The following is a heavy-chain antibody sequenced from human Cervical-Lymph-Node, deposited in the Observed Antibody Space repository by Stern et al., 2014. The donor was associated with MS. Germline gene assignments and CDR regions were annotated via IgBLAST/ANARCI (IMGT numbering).Heavy chain of an antibody. D-gene: IGHD3-10*01. Sequence: QVQLQESGPGLVKPSGTLSLTCAVSGGSISSSNWWSWVRQPPGKGLEWIGEIYHSGSTTYNPSPKSRGTISVDKSKNQFSLKLSAVTAADTAVYYCARAPITMVRGVINFDYWGQGTLVTVSS. V-gene: IGHV4-4*02. CDR1: GGSISSSNW. J-gene: IGHJ4*02. CDR2: IYHSGST. CDR3: ARAPITMVRGVINFDY.